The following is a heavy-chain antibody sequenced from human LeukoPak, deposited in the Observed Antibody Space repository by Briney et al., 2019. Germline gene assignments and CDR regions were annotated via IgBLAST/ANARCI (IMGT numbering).Heavy chain of an antibody. CDR2: IYHSGST. V-gene: IGHV4-30-2*01. D-gene: IGHD3-10*01. Sequence: PSQTLSLTCTVSGGSISSGGYYWSWIRQPPGKGLEWIGYIYHSGSTYYNPSLKSRVTISVDRSKNQFSLRLSSVTAADTAVYYCARVSMVRAVIPYFDYWGQGTLVTVSS. CDR3: ARVSMVRAVIPYFDY. CDR1: GGSISSGGYY. J-gene: IGHJ4*02.